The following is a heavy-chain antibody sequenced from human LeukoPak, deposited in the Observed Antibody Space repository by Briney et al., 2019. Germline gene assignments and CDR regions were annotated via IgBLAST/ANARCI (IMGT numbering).Heavy chain of an antibody. V-gene: IGHV3-49*04. Sequence: PGRSLRLSCITSGFTFGDHAMTWVRLAPGKGLEWVGFIRSIGYGETTEYAPSVKGRFTISRDNSNSIAYLQMNSLNTEDTGIYYCARGPIQLWLHNGMDVWGPGTTVIVSS. CDR3: ARGPIQLWLHNGMDV. D-gene: IGHD1-1*01. CDR1: GFTFGDHA. CDR2: IRSIGYGETT. J-gene: IGHJ6*02.